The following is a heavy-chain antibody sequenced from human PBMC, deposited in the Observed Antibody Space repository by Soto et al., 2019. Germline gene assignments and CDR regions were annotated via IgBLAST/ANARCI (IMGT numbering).Heavy chain of an antibody. CDR3: ARGLYSSGWYFTAKINWFDP. CDR2: INHSGST. V-gene: IGHV4-34*01. Sequence: SETPSLTCAVYGGSFRGYYWSWIRQPPGKGLEWIGEINHSGSTNYNPSLKSRVTISVDTSKNQFSLKLSSVTAADTAVYYCARGLYSSGWYFTAKINWFDPWGQGTLVTVS. CDR1: GGSFRGYY. D-gene: IGHD6-19*01. J-gene: IGHJ5*02.